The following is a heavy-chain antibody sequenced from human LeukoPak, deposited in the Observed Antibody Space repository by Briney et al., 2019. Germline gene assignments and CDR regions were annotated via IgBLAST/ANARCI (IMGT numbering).Heavy chain of an antibody. D-gene: IGHD4-17*01. Sequence: SETLSLTCTVSGGSISSYYWSWIRQPAGKGLEWIGRTYTSGSTSYNPSLKSRVTMSVDTSKNQFSLKLSSVTAADTAVYFCAGYHAYGVTTPPLGYWGQGTLVTVSS. CDR3: AGYHAYGVTTPPLGY. CDR2: TYTSGST. CDR1: GGSISSYY. J-gene: IGHJ4*02. V-gene: IGHV4-4*07.